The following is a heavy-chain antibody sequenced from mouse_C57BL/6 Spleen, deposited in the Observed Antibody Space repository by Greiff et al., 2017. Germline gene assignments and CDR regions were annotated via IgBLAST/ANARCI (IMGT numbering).Heavy chain of an antibody. J-gene: IGHJ1*03. CDR1: GYAFSSYW. CDR3: ERGGSGSSPSWYFEV. V-gene: IGHV1-80*01. CDR2: IYPGDGDT. D-gene: IGHD1-1*01. Sequence: QVQLQQSGAELVKPGASVKISCKASGYAFSSYWMNWVKQRPGKGLEWIGQIYPGDGDTNYNGKFKGKATLTADKSSSTAYMQLSSLTSEDSAVYFCERGGSGSSPSWYFEVWGTGTTVTVSS.